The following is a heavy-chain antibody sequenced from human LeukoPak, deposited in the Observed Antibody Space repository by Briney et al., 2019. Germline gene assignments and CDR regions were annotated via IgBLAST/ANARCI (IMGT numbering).Heavy chain of an antibody. Sequence: PSETLSLTCTVSGGSVSGGSYYWSWIRQPPGKGLEWIGYIYYSGSTNYNPSLESRVTISVDTSKNQFSLKLSSVTAADTAVYYCARQTYYDILTGSPFDYWGQGTLVTVSS. D-gene: IGHD3-9*01. J-gene: IGHJ4*02. CDR1: GGSVSGGSYY. V-gene: IGHV4-61*01. CDR3: ARQTYYDILTGSPFDY. CDR2: IYYSGST.